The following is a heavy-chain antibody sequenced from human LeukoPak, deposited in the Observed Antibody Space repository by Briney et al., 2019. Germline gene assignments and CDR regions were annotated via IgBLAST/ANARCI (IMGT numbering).Heavy chain of an antibody. CDR1: GFTFSSYA. CDR3: AKEYSSGWEDFDY. CDR2: ISGSGGNT. J-gene: IGHJ4*02. V-gene: IGHV3-23*01. D-gene: IGHD6-19*01. Sequence: GGSLRLSCAASGFTFSSYAMSWVRQAPGKGLEWVSVISGSGGNTYYADSVKGRFTISRDNSKNTLYLNMNSLRAEDTAAYYCAKEYSSGWEDFDYWGQGTLVTVSS.